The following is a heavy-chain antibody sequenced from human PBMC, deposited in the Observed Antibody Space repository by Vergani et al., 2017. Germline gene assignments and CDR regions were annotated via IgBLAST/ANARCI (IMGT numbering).Heavy chain of an antibody. J-gene: IGHJ5*02. Sequence: EVQLVESGGGLVQPGRSLRLSCTASGFTFGDYAMSWVRQAPGKGLEWVGFIRSKAYGGTTEYAASVKGRFTISRDDSKSIAYLQMNSLKTEDTAVYYCTRADCSSTSCYTVWFDPWGQGTLVTVSS. CDR3: TRADCSSTSCYTVWFDP. V-gene: IGHV3-49*04. CDR1: GFTFGDYA. D-gene: IGHD2-2*02. CDR2: IRSKAYGGTT.